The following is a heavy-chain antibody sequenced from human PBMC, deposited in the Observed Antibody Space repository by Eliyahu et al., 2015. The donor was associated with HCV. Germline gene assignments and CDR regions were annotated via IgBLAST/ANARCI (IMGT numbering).Heavy chain of an antibody. CDR3: VRDRKDL. CDR1: GFSFSDYT. Sequence: EQLVDSGGGLVAPGGSLRLSCAASGFSFSDYTMKWVPQAPGEGLEWVSAISGNSHYIYYADSVKGRFTISRDNAESSLYLQMGSLRAEDTAVYYCVRDRKDLWGQGTLVTVSS. CDR2: ISGNSHYI. J-gene: IGHJ4*02. V-gene: IGHV3-21*06. D-gene: IGHD3/OR15-3a*01.